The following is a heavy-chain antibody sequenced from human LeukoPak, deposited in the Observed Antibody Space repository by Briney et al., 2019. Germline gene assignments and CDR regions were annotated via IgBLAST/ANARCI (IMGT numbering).Heavy chain of an antibody. Sequence: GRPLRLSCEASGFTFKNYWLSWVRPAPGKGLEWVANIEQDGSKKSYVDSVKGRFTISRDNAKNSLYLQMNSLRAEDTAIYYCTRVGYIDEGIDYWGQGTLVTVSS. CDR2: IEQDGSKK. D-gene: IGHD5-24*01. V-gene: IGHV3-7*04. CDR1: GFTFKNYW. J-gene: IGHJ4*02. CDR3: TRVGYIDEGIDY.